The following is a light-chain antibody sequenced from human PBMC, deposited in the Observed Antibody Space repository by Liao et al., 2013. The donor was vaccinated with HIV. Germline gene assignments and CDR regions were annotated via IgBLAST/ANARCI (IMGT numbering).Light chain of an antibody. CDR2: RDD. Sequence: SYDLIQPPSVSVSPGQTASITCSGDYLGDKYASWYQQKPGQSPVLVLYRDDKRPSGIPERFAGSSSGNTATLTISGTQTIDEADYYCQAWDSNTFVFGTGTKVTVL. CDR1: YLGDKY. J-gene: IGLJ1*01. CDR3: QAWDSNTFV. V-gene: IGLV3-1*01.